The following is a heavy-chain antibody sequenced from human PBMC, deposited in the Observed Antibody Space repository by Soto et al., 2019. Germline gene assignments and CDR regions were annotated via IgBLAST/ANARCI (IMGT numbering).Heavy chain of an antibody. J-gene: IGHJ4*02. D-gene: IGHD6-6*01. CDR2: IYWDDDK. V-gene: IGHV2-5*02. CDR3: AHSRYSSSSLSL. Sequence: SGPTLVNPTQTLTLTCTFSGLSLSTSGVGVGWIRQPPGKPLEWLALIYWDDDKRYSPSLKSRLTITKDISKDQVVLTMTNMDPVDTGTYYCAHSRYSSSSLSLWGQGTLVTV. CDR1: GLSLSTSGVG.